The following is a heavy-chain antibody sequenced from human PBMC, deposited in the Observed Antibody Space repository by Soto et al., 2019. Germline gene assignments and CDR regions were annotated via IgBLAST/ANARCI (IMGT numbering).Heavy chain of an antibody. Sequence: SETLSLTCTVSGGSIVTPGYSFGCIRQSPGNAPELIGYVYHNGNAYPKPSLKSRVTISLDGAKNQFSLKMTSITAADTGLYSCAARPYYYYGLDVWGQGTTVTVSS. D-gene: IGHD3-10*01. CDR1: GGSIVTPGYS. V-gene: IGHV4-30-2*06. CDR2: VYHNGNA. CDR3: AARPYYYYGLDV. J-gene: IGHJ6*02.